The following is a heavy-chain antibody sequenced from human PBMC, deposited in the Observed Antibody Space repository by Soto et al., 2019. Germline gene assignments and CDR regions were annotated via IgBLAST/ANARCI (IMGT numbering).Heavy chain of an antibody. CDR1: GFTFSSYA. J-gene: IGHJ4*02. CDR3: ARDATNYYGSGSPGDY. CDR2: ISSNGGST. D-gene: IGHD3-10*01. V-gene: IGHV3-64*01. Sequence: GGSLRLSCAASGFTFSSYAMHWVRQAQGKGLEYVSAISSNGGSTYYANSVKGRFTISRDNSKNTLYLQMGSLRAEDMAVYYCARDATNYYGSGSPGDYWGQGTLVTVSS.